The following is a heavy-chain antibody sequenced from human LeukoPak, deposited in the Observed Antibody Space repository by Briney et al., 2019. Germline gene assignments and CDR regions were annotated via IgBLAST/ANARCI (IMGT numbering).Heavy chain of an antibody. V-gene: IGHV4-59*01. CDR1: GGSISSYY. D-gene: IGHD1-26*01. Sequence: SETLSLTCTVSGGSISSYYWSWIRQPPGKGLEWIGYIYYSGSTNYNPSLKSRVTISVDTSKNQFSLKLSSVTAADTAVYYCAIVRGTALYYYGMDVWGQGTTVTVSS. CDR3: AIVRGTALYYYGMDV. J-gene: IGHJ6*02. CDR2: IYYSGST.